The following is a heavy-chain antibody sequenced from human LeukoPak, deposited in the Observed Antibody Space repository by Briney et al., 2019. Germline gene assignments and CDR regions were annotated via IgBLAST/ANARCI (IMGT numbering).Heavy chain of an antibody. Sequence: SETLSLTCTVSGGSISSNGYYWGWIRQPPGKGLEWIGSIYYSGTTCKKPSLKSRVTISVDTSKNQFSLKLNSVTAADTAVYYCARQFYSSGWYADYWGQGNLVTVSS. CDR3: ARQFYSSGWYADY. V-gene: IGHV4-39*01. D-gene: IGHD6-19*01. CDR1: GGSISSNGYY. J-gene: IGHJ4*02. CDR2: IYYSGTT.